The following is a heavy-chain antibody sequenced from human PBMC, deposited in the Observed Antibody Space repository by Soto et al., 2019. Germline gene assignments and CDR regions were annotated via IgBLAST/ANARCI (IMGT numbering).Heavy chain of an antibody. CDR2: IIPIFGTA. V-gene: IGHV1-69*13. CDR3: ARDSGSVLRFLETYGMDV. J-gene: IGHJ6*02. D-gene: IGHD3-3*01. CDR1: GGTFSSYA. Sequence: SVKVSCKASGGTFSSYAISWVRQAPGQGLEWMGGIIPIFGTANYAQKFQGRVTITADESTSTAYMELSSLRSEDTAVYYCARDSGSVLRFLETYGMDVWGQGTTVTVSS.